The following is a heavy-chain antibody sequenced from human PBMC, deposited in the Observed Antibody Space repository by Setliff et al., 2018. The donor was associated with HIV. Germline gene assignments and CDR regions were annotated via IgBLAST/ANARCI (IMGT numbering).Heavy chain of an antibody. D-gene: IGHD6-25*01. CDR1: GVSISSQY. Sequence: PSETLSLTCAVSGVSISSQYWSWIRQPAGKGLEWIGHIFTTGTTLYNPSLKSRVTISVDTSKNQLSLNVGSVTAADSAVYYCVRENHGFNTRAFDIWGQGTKVTVS. CDR3: VRENHGFNTRAFDI. CDR2: IFTTGTT. V-gene: IGHV4-4*07. J-gene: IGHJ3*02.